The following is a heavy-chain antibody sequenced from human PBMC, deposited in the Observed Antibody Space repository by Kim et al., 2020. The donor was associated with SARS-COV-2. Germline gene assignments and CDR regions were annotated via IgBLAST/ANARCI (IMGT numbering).Heavy chain of an antibody. V-gene: IGHV4-34*01. J-gene: IGHJ2*01. CDR1: GGSFSGYY. CDR3: ARANSGSYYFFPDWYFDL. CDR2: INHSGST. D-gene: IGHD1-26*01. Sequence: SETLSLICAVYGGSFSGYYWSWIRQPPGKGLEWIGEINHSGSTNYNPSLKSRVTISVDTSKNQFSLKLSSVTAADTAVYYCARANSGSYYFFPDWYFDLWGRGTLVTVSS.